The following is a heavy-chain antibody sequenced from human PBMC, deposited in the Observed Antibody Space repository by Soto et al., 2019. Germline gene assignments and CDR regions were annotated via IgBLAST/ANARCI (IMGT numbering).Heavy chain of an antibody. CDR2: ISAHNGNT. J-gene: IGHJ4*02. Sequence: QVQLVQSGVEVKKPGASVKVSCKASGYSFNRYEITWVRQAPGQGLEWMGRISAHNGNTNYAQKLQGRVTLTTDTSTSTAYMELRSLKSDDTAVYYCARGFGGLYYFDYWGQGTPVTVSS. D-gene: IGHD3-16*01. V-gene: IGHV1-18*01. CDR3: ARGFGGLYYFDY. CDR1: GYSFNRYE.